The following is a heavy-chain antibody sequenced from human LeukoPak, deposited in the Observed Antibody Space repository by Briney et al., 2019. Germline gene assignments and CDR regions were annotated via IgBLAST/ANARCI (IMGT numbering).Heavy chain of an antibody. CDR1: RFTFSSYL. CDR2: SSGSGGST. J-gene: IGHJ5*02. Sequence: GGTLRLSCVASRFTFSSYLMSSVRPPPGKGLEWVSASSGSGGSTYYADSVKGRFTISRDNSKNTLYLQMNSLRAEDTAVYYCANSMVRGVWFVDPCGRARVAVVSS. D-gene: IGHD3-10*01. V-gene: IGHV3-23*01. CDR3: ANSMVRGVWFVDP.